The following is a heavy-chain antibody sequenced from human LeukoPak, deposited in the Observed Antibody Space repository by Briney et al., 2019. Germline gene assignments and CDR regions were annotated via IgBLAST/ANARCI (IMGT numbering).Heavy chain of an antibody. J-gene: IGHJ4*02. CDR3: ARDNRRYCSGGSCYSDY. V-gene: IGHV3-53*01. CDR1: GFTFSNYW. Sequence: GRSLRLSCAASGFTFSNYWIYWVRQVPGKGLVWVSFIYSDNTHYSDSVKGRFTISRDNSKNTLYLQMNSLRAEDTAVYYCARDNRRYCSGGSCYSDYWGQGTLVTVSS. CDR2: IYSDNT. D-gene: IGHD2-15*01.